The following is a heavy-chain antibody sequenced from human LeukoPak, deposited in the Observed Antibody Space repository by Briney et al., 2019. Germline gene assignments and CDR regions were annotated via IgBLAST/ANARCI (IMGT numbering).Heavy chain of an antibody. V-gene: IGHV1-18*01. CDR2: ISAYNGNT. CDR3: ARGGDYYDSSGYYQTCPLDY. J-gene: IGHJ4*02. CDR1: GYTFTSYG. D-gene: IGHD3-22*01. Sequence: GASVKVSCKASGYTFTSYGISWVRQAPGQGLEWMGWISAYNGNTNYAQKLQGRVTMTTDTSTSTAYMELRSLRSDDTAVYYCARGGDYYDSSGYYQTCPLDYWGQGTLVTVSP.